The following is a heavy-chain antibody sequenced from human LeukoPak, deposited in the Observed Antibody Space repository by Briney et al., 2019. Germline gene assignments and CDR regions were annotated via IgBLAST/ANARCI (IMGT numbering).Heavy chain of an antibody. CDR2: INTNTGNP. CDR1: GYTFTSYA. V-gene: IGHV7-4-1*01. J-gene: IGHJ4*02. CDR3: ARAVYSGYETPYFDY. Sequence: GASVKVSRKASGYTFTSYAMNWVRQAPGQGLEWMGWINTNTGNPTYAQGFTGRFVFSLDTSVSTAYLQICSLKAEDTAVYYCARAVYSGYETPYFDYWGQGTLVTVSS. D-gene: IGHD5-12*01.